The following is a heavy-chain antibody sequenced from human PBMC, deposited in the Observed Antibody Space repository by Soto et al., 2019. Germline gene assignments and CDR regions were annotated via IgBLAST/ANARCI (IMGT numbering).Heavy chain of an antibody. CDR3: ARDGTLGVYCSSTSCYDAFDI. Sequence: SETLSLTCTVSGGSISSSSYYWGWIRQPPGKGLEWIGSIYYSGSTYYNPSLKSRVTISVDTSNNQFSLKLSSVTAAATAVYYCARDGTLGVYCSSTSCYDAFDIWGQGTMVTVSS. V-gene: IGHV4-39*07. J-gene: IGHJ3*02. CDR2: IYYSGST. CDR1: GGSISSSSYY. D-gene: IGHD2-2*01.